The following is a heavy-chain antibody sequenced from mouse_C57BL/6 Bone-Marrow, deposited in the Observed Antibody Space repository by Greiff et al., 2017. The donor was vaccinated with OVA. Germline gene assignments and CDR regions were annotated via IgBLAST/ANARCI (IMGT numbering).Heavy chain of an antibody. Sequence: EVQRVESGGGLVKPGGSLKLSCAASGFTFSDYGMHWVRQAPEQGLEWVAYISRGSSTIYSADTVKGRSTLSSDNSTNTLFLQLTSLRSEDAAVYYCAGRDYYGSSWFAYWGQGTLVTVSA. J-gene: IGHJ3*01. CDR1: GFTFSDYG. CDR2: ISRGSSTI. V-gene: IGHV5-17*01. CDR3: AGRDYYGSSWFAY. D-gene: IGHD1-1*01.